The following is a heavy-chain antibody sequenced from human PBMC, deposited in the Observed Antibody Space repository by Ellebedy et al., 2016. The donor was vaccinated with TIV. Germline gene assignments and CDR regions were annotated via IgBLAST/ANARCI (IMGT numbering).Heavy chain of an antibody. Sequence: GESLKISCAASGFTFSSYAMSWVRQAPGKGLEWVSAISGSGGSTYYADSVKGRFTISRDNSKNTLYLQMNSLRAEDTAVYYCARPNSSGSRGPIDYWGQGTLVTVSS. CDR3: ARPNSSGSRGPIDY. V-gene: IGHV3-23*01. CDR2: ISGSGGST. CDR1: GFTFSSYA. J-gene: IGHJ4*02. D-gene: IGHD3-22*01.